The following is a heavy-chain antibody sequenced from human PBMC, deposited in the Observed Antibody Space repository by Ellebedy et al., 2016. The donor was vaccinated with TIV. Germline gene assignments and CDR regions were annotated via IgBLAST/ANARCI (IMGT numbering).Heavy chain of an antibody. CDR1: GFTFSSYS. Sequence: GESLKISXAASGFTFSSYSMNWVRQAPGKGLEWVAVISYDGSNKYYADSVKGRFTISRDNSKNTLYLQMNSLRAEDTAVYYCAKWGFDIWGQGTMVTVSS. D-gene: IGHD3-16*01. CDR3: AKWGFDI. J-gene: IGHJ3*02. CDR2: ISYDGSNK. V-gene: IGHV3-30*18.